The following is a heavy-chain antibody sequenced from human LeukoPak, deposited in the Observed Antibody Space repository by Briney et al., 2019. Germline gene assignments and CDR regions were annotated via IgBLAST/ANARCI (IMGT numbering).Heavy chain of an antibody. CDR3: ALSEQLVWYYFDY. CDR2: IYHSGST. D-gene: IGHD6-13*01. J-gene: IGHJ4*02. V-gene: IGHV4-30-2*05. CDR1: GGSISSGGYY. Sequence: SQTLSLTCTVSGGSISSGGYYWSWIRQPPGKGLEWIGYIYHSGSTYYNPSLKSRVTISVDTSKNQFSLKLSSVTAADTAVYYCALSEQLVWYYFDYWGQGTLVTVSS.